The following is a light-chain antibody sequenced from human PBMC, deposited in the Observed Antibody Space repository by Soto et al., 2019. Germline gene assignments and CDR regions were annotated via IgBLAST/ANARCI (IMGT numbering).Light chain of an antibody. CDR2: QDS. CDR3: QAWDSSTVV. CDR1: KLGDKY. V-gene: IGLV3-1*01. J-gene: IGLJ2*01. Sequence: LTQPPSVSVSPGQTASITCSGDKLGDKYACWYQQKPGQSPVLVIYQDSKRPSGIPERFSGSNSGNTATLTISGTQAMDEADYYCQAWDSSTVVFGGGTKVTVL.